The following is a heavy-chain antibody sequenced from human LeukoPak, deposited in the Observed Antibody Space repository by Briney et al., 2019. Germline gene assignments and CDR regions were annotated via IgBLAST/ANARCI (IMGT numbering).Heavy chain of an antibody. J-gene: IGHJ6*04. CDR1: GFTFSIYQ. Sequence: GGSLRLSCAASGFTFSIYQMNWVRQAPGKGLEWVAVISYDGSNKYYADSVKGRFTISRDNSKNTLYLQMNSLRAEDTAVYYCAAVDPRYYGMDVWGEGTTVTVSS. V-gene: IGHV3-30-3*01. CDR2: ISYDGSNK. CDR3: AAVDPRYYGMDV. D-gene: IGHD2-2*01.